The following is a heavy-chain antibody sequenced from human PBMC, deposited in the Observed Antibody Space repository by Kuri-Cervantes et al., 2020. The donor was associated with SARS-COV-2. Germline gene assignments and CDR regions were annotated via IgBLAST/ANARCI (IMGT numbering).Heavy chain of an antibody. CDR3: ARAVAARADY. D-gene: IGHD6-6*01. J-gene: IGHJ4*02. V-gene: IGHV4-39*01. Sequence: SETLALTCTVAGGSISSHYWSWIRQPPGKGLEWIGSIYYSGSTYYNPSLKSRVTISVDTSKNQFSLKLSSVTAADTAVYYWARAVAARADYWGQGSLVTVSS. CDR2: IYYSGST. CDR1: GGSISSHY.